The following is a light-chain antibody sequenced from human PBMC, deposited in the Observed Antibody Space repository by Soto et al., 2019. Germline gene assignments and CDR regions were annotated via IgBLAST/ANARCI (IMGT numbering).Light chain of an antibody. Sequence: QAVVTQEPSLTVSPGGTVTITCGSSTGPVTNGHFPYWLQQKPGQAPRPLIYDTDNQHSWTPARFSASLLGDNAALTLSGALPEDEADYYCLLSYTGRLYVFGPGTKLTVL. CDR3: LLSYTGRLYV. CDR1: TGPVTNGHF. V-gene: IGLV7-46*01. J-gene: IGLJ1*01. CDR2: DTD.